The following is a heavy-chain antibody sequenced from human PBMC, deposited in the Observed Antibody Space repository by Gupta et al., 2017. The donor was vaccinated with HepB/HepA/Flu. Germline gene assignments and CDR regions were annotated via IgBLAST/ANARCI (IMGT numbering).Heavy chain of an antibody. CDR3: AKYFKGSFDY. V-gene: IGHV4-59*02. D-gene: IGHD2/OR15-2a*01. CDR2: VYYSERS. J-gene: IGHJ4*02. CDR1: GDSVTNYY. Sequence: QVQLQQSGPGLVKPSETLSLTCAVSGDSVTNYYWSWIRQPPGKRLEWIGYVYYSERSYYNPSLKSRVTISLDTSKNQFSLKLSSVTAADTAVYYCAKYFKGSFDYWGQGTLVTVS.